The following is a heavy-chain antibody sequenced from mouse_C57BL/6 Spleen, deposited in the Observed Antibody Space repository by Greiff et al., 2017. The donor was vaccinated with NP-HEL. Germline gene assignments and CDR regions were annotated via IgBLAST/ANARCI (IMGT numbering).Heavy chain of an antibody. CDR2: INPSSGYT. V-gene: IGHV1-7*01. D-gene: IGHD2-5*01. CDR3: ARDSNYDGSAMDY. J-gene: IGHJ4*01. Sequence: QVQLQQSGAELAKPGASVKLSCKASGYTFPSYWMHWVKQRPGQGLEWIGYINPSSGYTKYNQKFKDKATLTADKSSSTAYMQLSSLTYEDSAVYYCARDSNYDGSAMDYWGQGTSVTVSS. CDR1: GYTFPSYW.